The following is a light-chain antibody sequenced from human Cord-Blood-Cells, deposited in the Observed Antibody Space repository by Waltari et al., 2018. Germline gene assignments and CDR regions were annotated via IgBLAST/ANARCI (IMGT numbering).Light chain of an antibody. J-gene: IGKJ1*01. CDR1: QSVSSN. CDR2: GAS. Sequence: EIVMTQSPATLSVSPGERATLPCRARQSVSSNLAWYQQKPGQAPRLLIYGASTRATGIPARCSCSGSGTEFTLTISSLQSEDFAVYYCQQYNNWPLWTFGQGTKVEIK. CDR3: QQYNNWPLWT. V-gene: IGKV3-15*01.